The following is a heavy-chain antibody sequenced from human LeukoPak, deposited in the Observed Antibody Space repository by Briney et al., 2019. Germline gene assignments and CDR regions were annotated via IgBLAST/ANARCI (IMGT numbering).Heavy chain of an antibody. CDR1: GGTFSSYA. J-gene: IGHJ6*03. CDR3: ARAARDGYNYYYYYYMDV. V-gene: IGHV1-69*13. CDR2: IIPIFGTA. Sequence: GASVKVSCKASGGTFSSYAISWVRQAPGQGLEWMGGIIPIFGTANYAQKFQGRVTITADESTSTAYMELSSLRSEDTAVYYCARAARDGYNYYYYYYMDVWGKGTTVTISS. D-gene: IGHD5-24*01.